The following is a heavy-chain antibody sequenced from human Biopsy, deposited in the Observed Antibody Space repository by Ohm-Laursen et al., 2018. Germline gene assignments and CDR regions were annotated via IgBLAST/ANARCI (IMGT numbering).Heavy chain of an antibody. Sequence: ASVKVSCKASGGTFSNYAISWVRQAPGEGFEWMGGIIAVSGLVNYAPKFQGRVSITADKSTTTAYMELSNLKSEDTAVYYCATPFQYYDSWGGYPPFDHWGQGTLVTVSS. CDR1: GGTFSNYA. CDR2: IIAVSGLV. CDR3: ATPFQYYDSWGGYPPFDH. D-gene: IGHD3-3*01. V-gene: IGHV1-69*10. J-gene: IGHJ4*02.